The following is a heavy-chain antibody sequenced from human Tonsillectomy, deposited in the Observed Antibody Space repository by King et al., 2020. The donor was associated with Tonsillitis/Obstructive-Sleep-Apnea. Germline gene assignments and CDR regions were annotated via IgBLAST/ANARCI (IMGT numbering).Heavy chain of an antibody. D-gene: IGHD3-10*01. J-gene: IGHJ4*02. CDR1: GFSLSTSGMC. CDR2: IDWDDDK. CDR3: ARTFTMVRGAISEGFDY. V-gene: IGHV2-70*01. Sequence: HVTLKESGPALVKPPQTLTLTCTFSGFSLSTSGMCVSWIRQPPGKALEWLALIDWDDDKYYSTSLKTRLTISKDTSKNQVVLTMTNMDPVDTATYYCARTFTMVRGAISEGFDYWGQGTLVTVSS.